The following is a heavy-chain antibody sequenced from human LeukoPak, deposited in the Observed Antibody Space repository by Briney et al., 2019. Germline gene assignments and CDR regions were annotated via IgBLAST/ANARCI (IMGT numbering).Heavy chain of an antibody. CDR2: IYPGGST. CDR3: ARRPVEYTSSDHAFDI. J-gene: IGHJ3*02. CDR1: GGSVSSGGYY. V-gene: IGHV4-61*08. D-gene: IGHD6-6*01. Sequence: SETLSLTCTVSGGSVSSGGYYWGWIRQPPGKGLEWIGYIYPGGSTYYNPSLKSRVTISVDRSKNQFSLKLSSVTAVDTAVFYCARRPVEYTSSDHAFDIWGQGTMVTVSS.